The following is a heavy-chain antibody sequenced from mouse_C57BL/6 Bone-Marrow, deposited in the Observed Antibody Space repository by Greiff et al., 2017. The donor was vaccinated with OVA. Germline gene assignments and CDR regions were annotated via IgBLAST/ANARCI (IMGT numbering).Heavy chain of an antibody. J-gene: IGHJ2*01. Sequence: QVQLQQSGADLVRPGSSVKLSCTASGYTFTSYWMDWVMQRPGQGLEWFGTIFTSDSDTHYNQKFKDRATLTVDKSSSTAYMQLSSLTSEDSAFYYGATGTFDYWGQGTTLTVSS. CDR3: ATGTFDY. CDR1: GYTFTSYW. V-gene: IGHV1-61*01. D-gene: IGHD4-1*01. CDR2: IFTSDSDT.